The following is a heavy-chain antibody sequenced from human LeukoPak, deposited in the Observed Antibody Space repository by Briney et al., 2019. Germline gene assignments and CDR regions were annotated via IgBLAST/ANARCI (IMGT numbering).Heavy chain of an antibody. V-gene: IGHV3-53*01. CDR3: ARDGFQDGDYAPGWL. CDR2: IYSGGST. CDR1: GFTVSSNY. J-gene: IGHJ4*02. Sequence: PGGSLRLSCAASGFTVSSNYMSWVRQAPGKGLEWVSVIYSGGSTYYADSVKGRFTISRDNSKNTLYLQMNSLRAEDTAVYYCARDGFQDGDYAPGWLWGQGTLVTVSS. D-gene: IGHD4-17*01.